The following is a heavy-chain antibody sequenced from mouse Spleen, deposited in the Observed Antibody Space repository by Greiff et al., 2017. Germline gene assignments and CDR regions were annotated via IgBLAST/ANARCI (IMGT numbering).Heavy chain of an antibody. J-gene: IGHJ4*01. CDR2: IWSGGST. D-gene: IGHD1-1*01. Sequence: VQLVESGPGLVQPSQSLSITCTVSGFSLTSYGVHWVRQSPGKGLEWLGVIWSGGSTDYNAAFISRLSISKDNSKSQVFFKMNSLQADDTAIYYCARGNYYYGSSYAMDYWGQGTSVTVSS. CDR1: GFSLTSYG. CDR3: ARGNYYYGSSYAMDY. V-gene: IGHV2-4-1*01.